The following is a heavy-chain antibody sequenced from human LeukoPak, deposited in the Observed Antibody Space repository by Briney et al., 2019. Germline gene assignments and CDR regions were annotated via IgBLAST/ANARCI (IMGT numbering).Heavy chain of an antibody. CDR2: VNHSGST. V-gene: IGHV4-34*01. CDR3: ARTKSGFWSGYSRRSYYMDV. J-gene: IGHJ6*03. D-gene: IGHD3-3*01. CDR1: GGSFSGYY. Sequence: KPSETLSLTCAVYGGSFSGYYWSWIRQPPGKGLEWIGEVNHSGSTNYNPSLKSRVTISVDTSKNQFSLKLSSVTAADTAVYYCARTKSGFWSGYSRRSYYMDVWGKGTTVTVSS.